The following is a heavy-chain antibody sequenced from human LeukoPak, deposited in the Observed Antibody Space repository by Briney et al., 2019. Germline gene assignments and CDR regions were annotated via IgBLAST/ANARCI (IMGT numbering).Heavy chain of an antibody. Sequence: PGGSLRLSCAASGFTFSSYAMHWVRQAPGKGLEWVAVISYDGSNKYYADSVKGRFTISRDNSKNTLYLQMNSLRAEDTAVYYCARDPRFFSLHYYYMDVWGKGTTVTVSS. CDR1: GFTFSSYA. V-gene: IGHV3-30-3*01. D-gene: IGHD3-3*01. J-gene: IGHJ6*03. CDR3: ARDPRFFSLHYYYMDV. CDR2: ISYDGSNK.